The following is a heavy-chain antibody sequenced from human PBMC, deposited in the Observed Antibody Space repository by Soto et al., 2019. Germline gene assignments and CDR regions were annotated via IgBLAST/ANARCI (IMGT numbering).Heavy chain of an antibody. CDR3: ARSQDSSGYWNSCFDP. V-gene: IGHV4-59*01. CDR2: IYFSGST. J-gene: IGHJ5*02. Sequence: SETLSLTCIVSGDSITSYYWSWIRQPPGKGLEWIGYIYFSGSTNYNPSLKSRVTISVDTSKNQFSLKLSSVTAADAAVYYCARSQDSSGYWNSCFDPWGQGTLVTVSS. D-gene: IGHD3-22*01. CDR1: GDSITSYY.